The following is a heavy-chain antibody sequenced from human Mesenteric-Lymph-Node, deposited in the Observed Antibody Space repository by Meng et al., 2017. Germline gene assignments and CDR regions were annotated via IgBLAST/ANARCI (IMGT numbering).Heavy chain of an antibody. CDR1: GYTFTGYY. CDR2: INPNSGGT. D-gene: IGHD3-9*01. Sequence: ASVKVSCKASGYTFTGYYMHWVRQAPGQGLEWMGWINPNSGGTNYAQKFQGRVTMTRDTSISTAYMELSRLRSDDTAVYYCARVGTYDILTGYYPSPYYYYGMDVWGQGTTVTVSS. J-gene: IGHJ6*02. V-gene: IGHV1-2*02. CDR3: ARVGTYDILTGYYPSPYYYYGMDV.